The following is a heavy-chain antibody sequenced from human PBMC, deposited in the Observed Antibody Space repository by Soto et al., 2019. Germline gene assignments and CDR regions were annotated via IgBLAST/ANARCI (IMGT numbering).Heavy chain of an antibody. CDR1: GGSISSGDYY. V-gene: IGHV4-30-4*01. CDR2: IYYSGST. CDR3: ARATVDDYVWGSYRRFDY. J-gene: IGHJ4*02. Sequence: PSETLSLTCTVSGGSISSGDYYWSWIRQPPGKGLEGIGYIYYSGSTYYNPSLKSRVTISVDTSKNQFSLKLSSVTAADTAVYYCARATVDDYVWGSYRRFDYWGQGTLVTVSS. D-gene: IGHD3-16*02.